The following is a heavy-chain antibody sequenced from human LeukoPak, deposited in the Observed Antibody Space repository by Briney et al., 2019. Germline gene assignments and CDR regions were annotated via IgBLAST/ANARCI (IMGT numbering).Heavy chain of an antibody. CDR3: ARAPARARLDY. CDR1: GFSLSRYW. CDR2: IKLDGSEQ. J-gene: IGHJ4*02. Sequence: GGSLRLSCAASGFSLSRYWMYWVRQAPGKGLEWVASIKLDGSEQYYVDSVKGRFTISRDNAKSSLFLQMNSLRAEDTTLYYCARAPARARLDYWGQGTLVTVSS. V-gene: IGHV3-7*01. D-gene: IGHD6-6*01.